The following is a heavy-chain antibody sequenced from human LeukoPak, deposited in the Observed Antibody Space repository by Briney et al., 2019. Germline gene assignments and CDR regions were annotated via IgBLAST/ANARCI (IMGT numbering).Heavy chain of an antibody. CDR1: GFTFSSYW. D-gene: IGHD6-19*01. V-gene: IGHV3-7*01. Sequence: PGGSLRLSCAASGFTFSSYWMSWVRQAPGKGLEWVANINQDGSEKYYVDSVKGRFTISRDNAKNSLYLQMNSLRAEDTAVYYCAGDAVVAVAGMYYFDYWGQGTLVIVSS. CDR3: AGDAVVAVAGMYYFDY. CDR2: INQDGSEK. J-gene: IGHJ4*02.